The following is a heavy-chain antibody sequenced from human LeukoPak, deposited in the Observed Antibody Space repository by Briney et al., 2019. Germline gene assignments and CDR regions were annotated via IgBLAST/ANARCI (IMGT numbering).Heavy chain of an antibody. D-gene: IGHD3-22*01. V-gene: IGHV3-30-3*01. CDR2: ISYDGSNK. CDR1: GFTFSSYA. Sequence: GRSLRLSCAASGFTFSSYAMHWVRQAPGKGLEWVAVISYDGSNKYYADSVKGRFTISRDNAKNSLYLQMNSLRAEDTALYHCARAASIDSSGSDYWGQGTLVTVSS. CDR3: ARAASIDSSGSDY. J-gene: IGHJ4*02.